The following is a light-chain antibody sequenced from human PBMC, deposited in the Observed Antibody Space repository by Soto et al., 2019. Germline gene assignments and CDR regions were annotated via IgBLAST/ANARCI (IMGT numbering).Light chain of an antibody. CDR2: DAY. CDR3: QQRHMWPIT. V-gene: IGKV3-11*01. Sequence: ETVMTQSPATLSVSPGERATLSRRASQSFRGLLAWYQQKPGQAPRLLIYDAYNRATGIPPRFSGSGSGTDFTLTISSLEPEDSAVYYCQQRHMWPITFGQGTRLEI. J-gene: IGKJ5*01. CDR1: QSFRGL.